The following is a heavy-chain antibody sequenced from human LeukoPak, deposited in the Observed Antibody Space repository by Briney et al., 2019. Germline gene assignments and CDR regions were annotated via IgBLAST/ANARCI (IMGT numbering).Heavy chain of an antibody. CDR3: SRGRDQSKTGDF. CDR2: VHHDGHS. J-gene: IGHJ4*02. Sequence: PSETLSLTCAVYGGSFSNYYWSWIRHPPGKGLEWIGEVHHDGHSNYNPSLESRVTISIDRSKNQLSLKIGSVTAADTAVYYCSRGRDQSKTGDFWGQGTLVTVS. CDR1: GGSFSNYY. D-gene: IGHD5-24*01. V-gene: IGHV4-34*01.